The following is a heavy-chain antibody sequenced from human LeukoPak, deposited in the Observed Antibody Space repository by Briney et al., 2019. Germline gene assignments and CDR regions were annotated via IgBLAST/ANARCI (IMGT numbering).Heavy chain of an antibody. CDR1: GFTVSSNY. CDR3: ARDLGGDTAAVY. D-gene: IGHD5-18*01. J-gene: IGHJ4*02. CDR2: IYSGGEP. Sequence: GGSLRLSCAASGFTVSSNYMNWVRQAPGKGLESGSVIYSGGEPYYPDSVKGRFTISRDNSKNTVFLQMNSLRVDDTAVYHCARDLGGDTAAVYWGQGTLVTVSS. V-gene: IGHV3-66*01.